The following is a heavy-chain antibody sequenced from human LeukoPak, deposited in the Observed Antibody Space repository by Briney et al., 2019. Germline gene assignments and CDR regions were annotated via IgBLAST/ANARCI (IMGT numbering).Heavy chain of an antibody. CDR1: GGSIRSYY. CDR2: IHGSGST. J-gene: IGHJ4*02. V-gene: IGHV4-4*07. CDR3: AREFSGQDCSGGSCQDY. D-gene: IGHD2-15*01. Sequence: SSETLSLTCTVSGGSIRSYYWSWIRQPAGKGLEWIGRIHGSGSTNYNPSLKTRVTMSVDTSKNQFSLKLSSVTAADTAVYYCAREFSGQDCSGGSCQDYWGQGTLVTVSS.